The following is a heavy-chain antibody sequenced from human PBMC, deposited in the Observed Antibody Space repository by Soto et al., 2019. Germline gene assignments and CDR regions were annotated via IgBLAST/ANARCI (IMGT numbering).Heavy chain of an antibody. CDR1: GYTFTSYD. J-gene: IGHJ5*02. V-gene: IGHV1-8*01. CDR3: ARAGWGYSSGWYWFDP. CDR2: MNANSGNT. D-gene: IGHD6-19*01. Sequence: QVQLVQSGAEVKKPGASVKVSCKASGYTFTSYDINWVRQATGQGLEWMGWMNANSGNTGYAPKFHGSVTITGNTSISTAHMELSSLRSEDTAVYYCARAGWGYSSGWYWFDPWGQGTLVTVSS.